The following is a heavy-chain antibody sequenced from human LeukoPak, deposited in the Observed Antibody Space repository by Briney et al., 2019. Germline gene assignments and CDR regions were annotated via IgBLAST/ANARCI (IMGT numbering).Heavy chain of an antibody. CDR2: IKSLTDGGAT. J-gene: IGHJ4*02. Sequence: KPGGSLRLSCAASGFTFSSYAMSWVRQAPGKGLEWVGLIKSLTDGGATVYAAPVKGRFTISRDDSKNTVYLQMDSLKTGDTAVYYCTTDEGLLSNPDIDVVAAATYIGDYWGQGTLVTVSS. CDR1: GFTFSSYA. CDR3: TTDEGLLSNPDIDVVAAATYIGDY. D-gene: IGHD2-15*01. V-gene: IGHV3-15*01.